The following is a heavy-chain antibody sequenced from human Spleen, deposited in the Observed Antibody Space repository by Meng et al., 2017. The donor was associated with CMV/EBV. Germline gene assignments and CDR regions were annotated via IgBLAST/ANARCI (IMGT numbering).Heavy chain of an antibody. J-gene: IGHJ6*02. D-gene: IGHD1-26*01. CDR3: ARGPKAHSGGYSPQVVGYYYGMDD. CDR1: GFTFSRYW. Sequence: ESLKISCAASGFTFSRYWMSWVRQAPGKGLEWAANIKDDGSEKYYVDSVKGRFTISRDNAKNSLYLQMNSLRGEDTAVYYCARGPKAHSGGYSPQVVGYYYGMDDWGQGTTVTVSS. V-gene: IGHV3-7*01. CDR2: IKDDGSEK.